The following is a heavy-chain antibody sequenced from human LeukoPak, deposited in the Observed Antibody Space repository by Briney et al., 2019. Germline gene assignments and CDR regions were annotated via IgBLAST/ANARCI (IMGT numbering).Heavy chain of an antibody. V-gene: IGHV3-64D*06. CDR3: EKGTGTKYYYYGVDV. J-gene: IGHJ6*02. D-gene: IGHD3/OR15-3a*01. CDR1: GFTFTSYA. CDR2: INSDGGTT. Sequence: PGGSLRLSCSASGFTFTSYAMHWVRQAPGKGLEYVSAINSDGGTTFYADSVKGRFTISRDNSKNTLYLQMSNLRAEDTAVFYCEKGTGTKYYYYGVDVWGQGTTVTVSS.